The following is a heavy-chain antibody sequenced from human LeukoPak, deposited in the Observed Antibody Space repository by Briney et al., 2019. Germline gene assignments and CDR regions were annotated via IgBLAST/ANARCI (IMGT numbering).Heavy chain of an antibody. Sequence: SETLSLTCTVSGGSVSATSHYWAWLRQSPGKPPEWIGSIYHTGSTFYNPSLRSRFLISVDTSKNQFSLRLTSVTAADTAIYFCAKDRLHRDYFDLWGQGTLLTVSS. V-gene: IGHV4-39*01. D-gene: IGHD2-15*01. CDR1: GGSVSATSHY. J-gene: IGHJ4*02. CDR2: IYHTGST. CDR3: AKDRLHRDYFDL.